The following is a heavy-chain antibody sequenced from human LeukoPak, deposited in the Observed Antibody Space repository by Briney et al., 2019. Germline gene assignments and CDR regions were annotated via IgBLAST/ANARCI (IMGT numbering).Heavy chain of an antibody. V-gene: IGHV4-39*07. CDR2: IYYSGST. D-gene: IGHD2-15*01. Sequence: SETLSLTCTVSGGSISSSSYYWGWIRQPPGKGLEWIGSIYYSGSTYCNPSLKSRVTISVDTSKNQFSLKLSSVTAADTAVYYCARGANPTDCSGGSCYHANWFDPWGQGTLVTVSS. CDR3: ARGANPTDCSGGSCYHANWFDP. J-gene: IGHJ5*02. CDR1: GGSISSSSYY.